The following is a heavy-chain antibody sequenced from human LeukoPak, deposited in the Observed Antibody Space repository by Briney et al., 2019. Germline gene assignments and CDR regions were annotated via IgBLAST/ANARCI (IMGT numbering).Heavy chain of an antibody. CDR1: GFTFSSYS. Sequence: TGGSLRLSCAASGFTFSSYSMNWVRQAPGKGLEWVSYITSAGSTIYYAESVKGRFTISRDNAKNSLYPQMNSLRAEDTAVYYCARETRHYFDSSGYSLYFDYWGQGTLVTVSS. V-gene: IGHV3-48*04. CDR2: ITSAGSTI. J-gene: IGHJ4*02. CDR3: ARETRHYFDSSGYSLYFDY. D-gene: IGHD3-22*01.